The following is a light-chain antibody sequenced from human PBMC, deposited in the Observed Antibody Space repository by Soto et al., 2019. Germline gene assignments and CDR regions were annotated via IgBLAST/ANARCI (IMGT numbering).Light chain of an antibody. CDR3: QQYNNWPRS. J-gene: IGKJ1*01. CDR2: GAS. Sequence: EVVMTQSPATLSVSPGERATLSCRASQSVSSNLAWYQQKPGQAPRLLIYGASTRATGIPARFSGSGSGTESALTISSLQSEDFVVYYCQQYNNWPRSFGQGTRLEI. CDR1: QSVSSN. V-gene: IGKV3-15*01.